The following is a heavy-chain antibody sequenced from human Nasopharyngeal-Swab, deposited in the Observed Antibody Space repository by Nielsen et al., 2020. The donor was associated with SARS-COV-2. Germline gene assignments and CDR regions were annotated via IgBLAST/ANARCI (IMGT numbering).Heavy chain of an antibody. CDR2: ISSSSTYI. Sequence: GESLKISCAASGFTFSSHSMNWVRQAPGKGLEWVSSISSSSTYIYYADSVKGRFTISRDNAKNTLYLQMNSLRPEDTALYYCAKDMGNYYGSTRMDVWGQGTTVTVSS. J-gene: IGHJ6*02. CDR1: GFTFSSHS. CDR3: AKDMGNYYGSTRMDV. D-gene: IGHD3-10*01. V-gene: IGHV3-21*04.